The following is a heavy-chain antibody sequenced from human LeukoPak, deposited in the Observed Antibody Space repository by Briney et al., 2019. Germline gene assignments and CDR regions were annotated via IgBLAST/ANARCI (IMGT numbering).Heavy chain of an antibody. CDR3: AKGTRQFHSSGWYAEFDD. CDR1: GFTFDDYA. CDR2: ISWNSGSI. V-gene: IGHV3-9*01. J-gene: IGHJ4*02. Sequence: AGRSLRLSCAASGFTFDDYAMHWVRQAPGKGLEWVSGISWNSGSIGYADSVKGRFTISRDNAKNSLYLQMNSLRAEDTALYYCAKGTRQFHSSGWYAEFDDWGQGTLVTVSS. D-gene: IGHD6-19*01.